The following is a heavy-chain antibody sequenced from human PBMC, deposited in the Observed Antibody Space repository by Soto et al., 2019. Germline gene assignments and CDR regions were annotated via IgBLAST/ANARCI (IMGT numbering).Heavy chain of an antibody. CDR1: GFTFTSYG. CDR3: AKDVFRGLTYLPPTTLGILY. D-gene: IGHD2-21*01. CDR2: ISGSGGTT. Sequence: PGGSLRLSCAASGFTFTSYGMSWVRQAPGKGLEWVSTISGSGGTTYYADSAKGRFTISRDNSKNTLYLQMNRLRAEDTAVYYYAKDVFRGLTYLPPTTLGILYWGQRTLVTVSS. V-gene: IGHV3-23*01. J-gene: IGHJ4*02.